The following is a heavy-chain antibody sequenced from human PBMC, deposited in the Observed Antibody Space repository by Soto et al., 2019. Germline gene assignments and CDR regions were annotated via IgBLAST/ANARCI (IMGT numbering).Heavy chain of an antibody. CDR2: ISHDGSNK. CDR1: GFTFSSYG. D-gene: IGHD4-17*01. CDR3: AKETPLSLGDQPFDY. V-gene: IGHV3-30*18. J-gene: IGHJ4*02. Sequence: GGSLRLSCAASGFTFSSYGMHWVRQAPGKGLEWVAVISHDGSNKYYADSVKGRFTISRDNSKNTLYLQMNSLRAEDTAVYYCAKETPLSLGDQPFDYWGQGTLVTVSS.